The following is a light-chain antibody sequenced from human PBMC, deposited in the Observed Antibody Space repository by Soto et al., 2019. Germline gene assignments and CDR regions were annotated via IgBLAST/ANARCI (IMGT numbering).Light chain of an antibody. CDR3: QQYDPSPPLT. Sequence: EIVMTQSPATLSLSPGERATLSCRASQSVSSNLAWYQQKPGQAPRLLIYGASTRATGIPARFSGSGSGTEFTLTISSLQSEDFAVYYCQQYDPSPPLTFGGGTKVELK. CDR2: GAS. V-gene: IGKV3-15*01. CDR1: QSVSSN. J-gene: IGKJ4*01.